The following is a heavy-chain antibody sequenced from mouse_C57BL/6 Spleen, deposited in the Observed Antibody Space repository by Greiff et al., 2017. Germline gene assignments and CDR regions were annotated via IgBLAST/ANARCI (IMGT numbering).Heavy chain of an antibody. CDR2: ISSGSSTI. V-gene: IGHV5-17*01. J-gene: IGHJ3*01. Sequence: EVQLVESGGGLVKPGGSLKLSCAASGFTFSDYGMHWVRQATEKGLEWVAYISSGSSTIYYADTVKGRFTISRDNAKNTLFLQMTRLRSEDTAVCYCARVWPEAYWGQGTLVTVSA. CDR3: ARVWPEAY. CDR1: GFTFSDYG.